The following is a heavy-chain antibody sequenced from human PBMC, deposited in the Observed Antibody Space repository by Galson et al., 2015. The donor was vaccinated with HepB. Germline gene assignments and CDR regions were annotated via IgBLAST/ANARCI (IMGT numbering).Heavy chain of an antibody. CDR2: ISHNGETR. V-gene: IGHV3-11*01. D-gene: IGHD3-22*01. Sequence: SLRLSCAVSGFTFSDYYMAWIRQAPGKGLEWLSYISHNGETRYYADSVKGRCTISRDNAKKSLYLQMKSLRAEDTAVYYCARGEGDRSGYNLLLVDAYYMDVWGKGTTVTVSS. CDR1: GFTFSDYY. CDR3: ARGEGDRSGYNLLLVDAYYMDV. J-gene: IGHJ6*03.